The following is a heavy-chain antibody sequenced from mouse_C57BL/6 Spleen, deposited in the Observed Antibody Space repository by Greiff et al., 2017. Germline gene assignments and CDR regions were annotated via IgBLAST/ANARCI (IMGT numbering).Heavy chain of an antibody. D-gene: IGHD2-3*01. V-gene: IGHV3-5*01. J-gene: IGHJ4*01. CDR2: IYYSGTI. CDR1: GISINTGNYR. Sequence: EVQGVESGPGLVKPSQTVFLTCTVTGISINTGNYRWSWIRQFPGNKLEWLGYIYYSGTITYNPSLTSRTTITRDTPKNQFFLEMNSLTAEDTATYYCARDSVYDSYYFYAMDYWGQGTSVTFSS. CDR3: ARDSVYDSYYFYAMDY.